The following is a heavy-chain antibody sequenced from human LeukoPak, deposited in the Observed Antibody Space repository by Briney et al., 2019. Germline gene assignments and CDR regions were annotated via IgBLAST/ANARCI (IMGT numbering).Heavy chain of an antibody. D-gene: IGHD6-25*01. CDR1: GDSVSSNSAT. V-gene: IGHV6-1*01. CDR3: ARAMRKAAAGTFYFDY. J-gene: IGHJ4*02. Sequence: SQTLSLTCAISGDSVSSNSATWNWIRQSPSRGLEWLGSTYYRSKWYNDYGVSVKSRITINPDTSKNQFSLQLKSVTPEDTAVYYCARAMRKAAAGTFYFDYWGQRTLVTVSS. CDR2: TYYRSKWYN.